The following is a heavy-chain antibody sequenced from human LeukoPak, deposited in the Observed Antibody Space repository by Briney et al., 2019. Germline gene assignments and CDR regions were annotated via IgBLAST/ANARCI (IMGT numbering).Heavy chain of an antibody. D-gene: IGHD1-26*01. V-gene: IGHV3-23*01. CDR2: INDNGGQR. J-gene: IGHJ4*02. Sequence: GGSLRLSCAASGFAFNNYAMTWVRQAPGKGLEWVSNINDNGGQRHYADSVKGRFTISRDNSKNVMFLQMDSLRAEDTAVYYCAKTQWKVGATDYSDYWGQGILVTVSS. CDR3: AKTQWKVGATDYSDY. CDR1: GFAFNNYA.